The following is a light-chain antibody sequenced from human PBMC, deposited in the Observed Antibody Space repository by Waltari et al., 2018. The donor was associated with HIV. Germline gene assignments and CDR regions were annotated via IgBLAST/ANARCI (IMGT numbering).Light chain of an antibody. J-gene: IGLJ2*01. Sequence: SYELTQPPSVSVSPGQTASITCSGDKLGDKFACWYQQKPGQSPVVVVYQDTRRPSGIPERFSGSNSGNTATLTISGTQAMDEADYYCQAWDSSTAVVGGGTKLTVL. V-gene: IGLV3-1*01. CDR2: QDT. CDR1: KLGDKF. CDR3: QAWDSSTAV.